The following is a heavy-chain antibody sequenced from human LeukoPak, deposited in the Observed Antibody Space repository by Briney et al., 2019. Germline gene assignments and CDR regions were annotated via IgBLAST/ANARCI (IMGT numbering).Heavy chain of an antibody. CDR3: ARETGKGHYFDY. D-gene: IGHD1-1*01. CDR1: GGSISSYY. Sequence: SETLSLTCTVSGGSISSYYWSWIRQPAGKGLEWIGRIYTSGSTNYNPSLKSRVTMSVDTSKNQFSLKLCSVTTADTAVYYCARETGKGHYFDYWGQGTLVTVSS. CDR2: IYTSGST. V-gene: IGHV4-4*07. J-gene: IGHJ4*02.